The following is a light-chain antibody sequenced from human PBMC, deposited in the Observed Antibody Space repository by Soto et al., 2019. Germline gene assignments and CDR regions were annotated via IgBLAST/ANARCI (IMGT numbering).Light chain of an antibody. Sequence: EIVLTQSPGTLSLSPGERATLSCRARQSVSSNYLAWYQQQPGQTPRLLIYGASSRATGIPDRFSGSGSGTDFTLTISRLEPEDFAVYYCQQYGSSPYTFGQGTKLEIE. CDR1: QSVSSNY. CDR3: QQYGSSPYT. CDR2: GAS. V-gene: IGKV3-20*01. J-gene: IGKJ2*01.